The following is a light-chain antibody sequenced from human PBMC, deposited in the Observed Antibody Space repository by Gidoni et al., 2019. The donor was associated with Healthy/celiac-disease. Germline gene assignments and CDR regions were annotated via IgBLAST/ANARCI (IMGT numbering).Light chain of an antibody. CDR1: QCVSSN. Sequence: EIVMTQSPAPLSVSPGERATLSCRASQCVSSNLAWSQQKPGQAPKLHIYGASTRATGVPARFSGGGSGPEFTLPIRSLQSEDFAVYYCQQYNNWPRTFGQGTKVEIK. J-gene: IGKJ1*01. CDR2: GAS. V-gene: IGKV3-15*01. CDR3: QQYNNWPRT.